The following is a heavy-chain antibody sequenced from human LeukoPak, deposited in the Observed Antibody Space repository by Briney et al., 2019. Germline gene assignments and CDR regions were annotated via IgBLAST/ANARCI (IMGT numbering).Heavy chain of an antibody. CDR2: MSSSSDTM. Sequence: GGSLRLSCAASGFTFSSYRMNWVRQAPGKGLEWVAYMSSSSDTMHYADSVKGRFTISRDNAKNSLYLQMNSLRAEDTAVYYCARDTRGFDYWGQGTLVTVSS. CDR3: ARDTRGFDY. CDR1: GFTFSSYR. V-gene: IGHV3-48*01. D-gene: IGHD3-10*01. J-gene: IGHJ4*02.